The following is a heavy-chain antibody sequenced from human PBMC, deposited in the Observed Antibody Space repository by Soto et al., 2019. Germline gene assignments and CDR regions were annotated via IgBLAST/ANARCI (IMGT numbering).Heavy chain of an antibody. CDR3: ARPSSGYVQQ. CDR2: IYPGDSDT. CDR1: GYSFTTYW. D-gene: IGHD3-22*01. J-gene: IGHJ1*01. V-gene: IGHV5-51*01. Sequence: PGESLKISCQASGYSFTTYWISWVRQMPGKGLEWMGIIYPGDSDTRYSPSFQGQVIISADKSISTAYLQWSSLKASDTAMYYCARPSSGYVQQWGQGTLVTVSS.